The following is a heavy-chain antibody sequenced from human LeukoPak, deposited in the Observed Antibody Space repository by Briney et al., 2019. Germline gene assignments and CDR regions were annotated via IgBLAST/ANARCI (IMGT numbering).Heavy chain of an antibody. J-gene: IGHJ4*02. D-gene: IGHD6-19*01. CDR2: IHHSGSA. V-gene: IGHV4-39*01. CDR1: SGSVSSASYY. CDR3: ARHRASYSSGWFDY. Sequence: VKPSETLSLTCTVSSGSVSSASYYWGWIRQPPGKGLEWIGTIHHSGSASYNPFLKSRVIISVDSSKNQFSLRVTSVTAADTAVYYCARHRASYSSGWFDYWGQGTLVTVSS.